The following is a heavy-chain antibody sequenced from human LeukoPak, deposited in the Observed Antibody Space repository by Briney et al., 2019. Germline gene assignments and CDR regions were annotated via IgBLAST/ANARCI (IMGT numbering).Heavy chain of an antibody. J-gene: IGHJ5*02. V-gene: IGHV3-21*01. D-gene: IGHD6-13*01. CDR1: GFTFSSYS. Sequence: GGSLRLSCAASGFTFSSYSMNWVRQAPGKGLEWVSSISSSSSYIYYADSVKGRFTISRDNAKNSLYLQMNSLSAEDTAVYYCARAYSSSFWFDPWGQGTLVTVSS. CDR3: ARAYSSSFWFDP. CDR2: ISSSSSYI.